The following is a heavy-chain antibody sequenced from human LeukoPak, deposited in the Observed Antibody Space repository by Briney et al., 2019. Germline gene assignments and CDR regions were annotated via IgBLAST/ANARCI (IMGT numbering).Heavy chain of an antibody. J-gene: IGHJ5*02. CDR1: GYTFTSYY. CDR3: ARDSRPYYDFWSGPMVWFDP. Sequence: GASVKVSCKASGYTFTSYYMHWVRQAPGQGLEWMGIINPSGGSTSYAQKFQGRVTMTRDTSTSTVYMELSSLRSEDTAVYYCARDSRPYYDFWSGPMVWFDPWGQGTLVTVSS. D-gene: IGHD3-3*01. CDR2: INPSGGST. V-gene: IGHV1-46*01.